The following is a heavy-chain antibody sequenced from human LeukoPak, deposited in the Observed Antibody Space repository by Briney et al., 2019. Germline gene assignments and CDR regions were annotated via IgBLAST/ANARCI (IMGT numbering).Heavy chain of an antibody. V-gene: IGHV3-23*01. CDR3: AKAKTIMVRGVTTPRLGYFDL. CDR2: ISGSGGST. J-gene: IGHJ2*01. CDR1: GFTFTNYA. D-gene: IGHD3-10*01. Sequence: SRGSLRLSCATSGFTFTNYAMSWVRQAPGKGLEWVSAISGSGGSTYYADSVKGRFTISRDNSKNTLYLQMNSLRAEDTAVYYCAKAKTIMVRGVTTPRLGYFDLWGRGTLVTVSS.